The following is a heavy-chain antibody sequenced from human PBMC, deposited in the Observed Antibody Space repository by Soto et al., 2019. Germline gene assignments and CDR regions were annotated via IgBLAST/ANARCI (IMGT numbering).Heavy chain of an antibody. J-gene: IGHJ6*02. Sequence: QVQLQESGPGLVKPSQTLSLTCSVSGGSISSGAYYWTWIRQHPGKGLEWIGYIYYSGSTYYNPSLKSRVTISVDTSKNQSSLKLRSVTAADTAVYYCARDGRLVNYYYYGMDVWGQGTTVTVSS. CDR1: GGSISSGAYY. V-gene: IGHV4-31*03. CDR2: IYYSGST. CDR3: ARDGRLVNYYYYGMDV. D-gene: IGHD6-13*01.